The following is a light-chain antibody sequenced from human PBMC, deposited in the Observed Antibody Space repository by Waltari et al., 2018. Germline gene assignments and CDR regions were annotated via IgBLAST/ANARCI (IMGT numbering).Light chain of an antibody. Sequence: SGRARKSVNWYLAWYQQRPGQAPRLLIYDTSNRATVIPARFSGSGSETDFTLTISSLEPEDSAVYYCQQRRNWPLTFGGGTKVEIK. CDR1: KSVNWY. CDR3: QQRRNWPLT. V-gene: IGKV3-11*01. J-gene: IGKJ4*01. CDR2: DTS.